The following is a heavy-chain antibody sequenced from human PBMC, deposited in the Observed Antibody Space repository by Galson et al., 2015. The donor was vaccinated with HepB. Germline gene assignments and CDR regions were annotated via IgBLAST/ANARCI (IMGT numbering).Heavy chain of an antibody. CDR2: MRFDGNNK. J-gene: IGHJ4*02. CDR3: AKGAHSSAWYVGSFDS. D-gene: IGHD6-19*01. CDR1: GFTFRSYG. V-gene: IGHV3-30*02. Sequence: SLRLSCAASGFTFRSYGMHWVRQAPGKGLEWVAFMRFDGNNKDYANSVKGRFTISRDKSKNTLYLQMSSLRPEDTAVYYCAKGAHSSAWYVGSFDSWGQGTLVTVSS.